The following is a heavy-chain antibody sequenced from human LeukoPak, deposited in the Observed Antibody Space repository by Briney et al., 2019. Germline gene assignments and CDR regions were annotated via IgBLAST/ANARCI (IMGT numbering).Heavy chain of an antibody. V-gene: IGHV3-23*01. CDR3: AKNGDRGAYCSGGSCYPYYYYYMDV. D-gene: IGHD2-15*01. CDR1: GFTFSSYG. CDR2: VSSSGGTT. J-gene: IGHJ6*03. Sequence: GGTLRLSCAASGFTFSSYGMSWVRQAPGKGLEWVSAVSSSGGTTYYADSVKGRFTISRDNSKNTLSLQMNSLRAEDTAIYYCAKNGDRGAYCSGGSCYPYYYYYMDVWGKGTTVTISS.